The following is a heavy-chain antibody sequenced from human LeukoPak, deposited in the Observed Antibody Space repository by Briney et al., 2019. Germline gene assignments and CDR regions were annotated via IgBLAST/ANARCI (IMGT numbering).Heavy chain of an antibody. J-gene: IGHJ3*02. CDR2: IYHSGST. D-gene: IGHD3-9*01. Sequence: SGTLSLTCAVSGGSISSSNWWSWVRQPPGKGLEWIGEIYHSGSTNYNPSLKSRVTISVDMSKNQFSLKLSSVTAADTAVYYCARRRYFDWLLSAFDIWGQGTMVTVSS. CDR3: ARRRYFDWLLSAFDI. CDR1: GGSISSSNW. V-gene: IGHV4-4*02.